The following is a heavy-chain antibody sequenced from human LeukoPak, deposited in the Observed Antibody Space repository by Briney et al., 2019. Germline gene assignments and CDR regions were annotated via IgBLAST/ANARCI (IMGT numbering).Heavy chain of an antibody. Sequence: PSETLSLTCTVSGGSISSYYWSWIRQPPGKGLEWIGYIYYSGSTNYNPSLKSRVTISVDTSKNQFSLKLSSVTAADTAVYYCARNYNPGSRYYYMDVWGKGTTVTVSS. J-gene: IGHJ6*03. CDR1: GGSISSYY. V-gene: IGHV4-59*01. CDR2: IYYSGST. CDR3: ARNYNPGSRYYYMDV. D-gene: IGHD1-1*01.